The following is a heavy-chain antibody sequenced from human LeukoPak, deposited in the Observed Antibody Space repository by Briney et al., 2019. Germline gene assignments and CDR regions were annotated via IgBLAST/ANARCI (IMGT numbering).Heavy chain of an antibody. CDR1: GGSFSGYY. CDR2: IYYSGST. V-gene: IGHV4-34*01. CDR3: VRLSMDRGYYYYMDV. D-gene: IGHD3-10*01. J-gene: IGHJ6*03. Sequence: PSETLSLTCAVYGGSFSGYYWSWIRQPPGKGLEWIGSIYYSGSTYYNPSLKSRVTISVDTSKNQFSLKLSSVTAADTAVYYCVRLSMDRGYYYYMDVWGKGTTVTVSS.